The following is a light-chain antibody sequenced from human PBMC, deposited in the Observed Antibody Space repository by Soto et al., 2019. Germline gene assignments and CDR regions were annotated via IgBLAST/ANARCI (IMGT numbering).Light chain of an antibody. CDR3: CSYRTSDSLV. J-gene: IGLJ3*02. Sequence: QSALTQPASVSGSPGQSITISCTGTSNDIGRHAYVSWYQQHPGNAPKLIIYEVANRPSGVSDRFSGSKSGNTASLTISGLQAEDEADYFCCSYRTSDSLVFGGGTKVTVL. CDR2: EVA. V-gene: IGLV2-14*03. CDR1: SNDIGRHAY.